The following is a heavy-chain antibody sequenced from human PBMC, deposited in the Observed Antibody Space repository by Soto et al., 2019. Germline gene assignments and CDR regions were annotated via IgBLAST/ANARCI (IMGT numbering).Heavy chain of an antibody. CDR2: ISGDSGRT. CDR1: GLTFGNYA. V-gene: IGHV3-23*01. CDR3: AVTPNCGRDCSAASYWYFDI. Sequence: EVQLLESGGGLVQPGGSVRLSCAASGLTFGNYAMSWVRQAPGKGLEWVSAISGDSGRTYYADSVKGRFTISRDNSKNTPYLQMNTMRAEDTAVYYCAVTPNCGRDCSAASYWYFDIWGRGTLVTVSS. J-gene: IGHJ2*01. D-gene: IGHD2-21*02.